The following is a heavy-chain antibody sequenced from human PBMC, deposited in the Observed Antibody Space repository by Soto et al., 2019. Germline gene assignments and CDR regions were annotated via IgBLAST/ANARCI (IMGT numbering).Heavy chain of an antibody. Sequence: HPGGSLRLSCAASGFTFSSYGMHWVRQAPGKGLEWVAVISYDGSNKYYADSVKGRFTISRDNSKNTLYLQMNSLRAEDTAVYYCATDYYDSSGYYYRYGMGVWGQRTTFTVSS. J-gene: IGHJ6*02. V-gene: IGHV3-30*03. CDR3: ATDYYDSSGYYYRYGMGV. D-gene: IGHD3-22*01. CDR2: ISYDGSNK. CDR1: GFTFSSYG.